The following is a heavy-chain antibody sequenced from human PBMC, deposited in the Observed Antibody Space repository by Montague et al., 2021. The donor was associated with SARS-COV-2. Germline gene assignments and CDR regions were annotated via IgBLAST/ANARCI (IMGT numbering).Heavy chain of an antibody. CDR3: ARQNRGLWFGEWLFDY. J-gene: IGHJ4*02. D-gene: IGHD3-10*01. CDR2: IFYSGNS. V-gene: IGHV4-39*01. Sequence: SETLSLTCTVSGGSISSIGYYWGWLRQPPGKGLEWIGSIFYSGNSYYNPSLKSRVSISVATSRSQFSLKVNSVTAADTAVYYCARQNRGLWFGEWLFDYWGQGVLVTVSS. CDR1: GGSISSIGYY.